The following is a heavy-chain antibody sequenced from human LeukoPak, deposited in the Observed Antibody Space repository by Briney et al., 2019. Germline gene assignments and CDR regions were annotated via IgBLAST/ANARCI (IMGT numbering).Heavy chain of an antibody. D-gene: IGHD3-10*01. Sequence: PGGSLRLSCAASGFTVSSNYMSWVRQAPGKGLEWVSVIYSGGSTYYADSVKGRFTISRDNSKNTLYLQMNSLRAEDTAVYYCARPGSITMVRGRLRYYYMDVWGKGTTVTISS. CDR3: ARPGSITMVRGRLRYYYMDV. CDR2: IYSGGST. V-gene: IGHV3-53*01. CDR1: GFTVSSNY. J-gene: IGHJ6*03.